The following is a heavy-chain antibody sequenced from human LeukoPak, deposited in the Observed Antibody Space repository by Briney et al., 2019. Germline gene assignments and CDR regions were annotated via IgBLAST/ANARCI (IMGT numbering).Heavy chain of an antibody. V-gene: IGHV3-64D*06. D-gene: IGHD3-10*01. CDR3: VEEAYYSAI. CDR1: GFTFSSSG. CDR2: ITIDGGTT. Sequence: GRSLRLSCPASGFTFSSSGMHWVRQAPGKGLEYVSVITIDGGTTYYADSVKGRFTISRDNSKNTLYLQMSSLRTEDTAVYFCVEEAYYSAIWGQGTMVTVSS. J-gene: IGHJ3*02.